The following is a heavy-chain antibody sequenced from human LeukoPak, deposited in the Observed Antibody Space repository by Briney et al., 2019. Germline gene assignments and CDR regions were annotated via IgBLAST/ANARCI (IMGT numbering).Heavy chain of an antibody. D-gene: IGHD2-2*01. CDR2: ISGSGGRP. V-gene: IGHV3-23*01. CDR1: GFTVSSYA. J-gene: IGHJ4*02. Sequence: GGSLRLSCTASGFTVSSYAMNWVRQAPGKGLEWVSAISGSGGRPYYADSVKGRFTISRDNSKNTLYLQMNSLRAEDTAVYYCARHPEPGYCSSTSCHESYFDYWGQGTLVTVSS. CDR3: ARHPEPGYCSSTSCHESYFDY.